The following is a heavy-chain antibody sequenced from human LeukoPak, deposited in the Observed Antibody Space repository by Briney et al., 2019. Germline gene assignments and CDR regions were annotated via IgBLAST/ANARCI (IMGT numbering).Heavy chain of an antibody. V-gene: IGHV3-48*03. Sequence: GGSLRPSSAASGFTFSSYEMNSVRQAPGKGLEGVSYISSSGSTIYYADSVKGRFTISRDNAKNSLYLQMNSLRAADRAVYYCARAGYCTNGVCRGDFDYWGQGTLVTVSS. CDR3: ARAGYCTNGVCRGDFDY. CDR2: ISSSGSTI. CDR1: GFTFSSYE. D-gene: IGHD2-8*01. J-gene: IGHJ4*02.